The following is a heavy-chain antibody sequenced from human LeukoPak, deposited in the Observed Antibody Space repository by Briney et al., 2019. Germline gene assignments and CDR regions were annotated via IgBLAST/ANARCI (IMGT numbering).Heavy chain of an antibody. J-gene: IGHJ3*02. CDR1: GFTVSNNY. D-gene: IGHD6-13*01. CDR3: ARGYSSSWYEAFDI. CDR2: IYTGGST. Sequence: GGSLRLSCAASGFTVSNNYMSWVRQAPGKGLAWVSLIYTGGSTDYADSVKGRFTISRDNSKNTLYLQMGSLRAEDMAVYYCARGYSSSWYEAFDIWGQGTMVTVSS. V-gene: IGHV3-66*01.